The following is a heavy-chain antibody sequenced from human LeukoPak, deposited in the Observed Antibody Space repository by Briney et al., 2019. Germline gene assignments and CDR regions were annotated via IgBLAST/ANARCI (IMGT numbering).Heavy chain of an antibody. J-gene: IGHJ4*02. D-gene: IGHD2-2*01. CDR3: ARGLERVVPAAPFDY. V-gene: IGHV1-3*01. CDR2: INAGNGNT. CDR1: GYTFTSYA. Sequence: GASVKVSCKASGYTFTSYAMHWVRQAPGQRLEWMGWINAGNGNTKYSQKFQGRVTITRDTSASTAYMELSSLRSEDTAVYYCARGLERVVPAAPFDYWGQGTLVTVSS.